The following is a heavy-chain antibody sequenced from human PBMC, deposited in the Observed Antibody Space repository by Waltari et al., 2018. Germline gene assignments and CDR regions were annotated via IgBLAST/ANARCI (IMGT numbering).Heavy chain of an antibody. CDR2: IPLGTNA. CDR1: GFPGNRNY. Sequence: EVQLVESGGGLIQPGGSLRLSCVGSGFPGNRNYLSWVRQVPGKGLEWVSNIPLGTNANYAESVRGRFTISRDNSKDTLYLQMNSLRVEDTAVYFCARHVSGPTRAAFDVWGQGTMVTVSP. D-gene: IGHD6-19*01. CDR3: ARHVSGPTRAAFDV. J-gene: IGHJ3*01. V-gene: IGHV3-53*01.